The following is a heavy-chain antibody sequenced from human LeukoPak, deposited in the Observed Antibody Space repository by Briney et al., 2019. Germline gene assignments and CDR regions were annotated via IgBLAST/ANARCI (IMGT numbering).Heavy chain of an antibody. CDR2: IYYSGST. CDR3: ARYLREIVVGLDY. V-gene: IGHV4-30-4*01. Sequence: SQTLSLTCTVPGGSISSGDYYWSWIRQPPGKGLEWIGYIYYSGSTYYNPSLKSRVTISVDTSKNQFSLKLSSVTAADTAVYYCARYLREIVVGLDYWGQGTLVTVSS. CDR1: GGSISSGDYY. J-gene: IGHJ4*02. D-gene: IGHD2-2*01.